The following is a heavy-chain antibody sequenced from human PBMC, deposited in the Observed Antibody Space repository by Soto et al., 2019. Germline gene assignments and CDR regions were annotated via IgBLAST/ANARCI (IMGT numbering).Heavy chain of an antibody. V-gene: IGHV1-69*01. Sequence: QVQLVQSGAEVKKPGSSVKVSCKASGGTFSSYAISWVRQAPGQGLEWMGGIIPIFGTANYAQKFQGRVTITADESTSTAYMEMSSLKSEDTAVYYCARGPGRYDYVWGGGDYWGQGTLVTVSS. J-gene: IGHJ4*02. CDR3: ARGPGRYDYVWGGGDY. CDR1: GGTFSSYA. CDR2: IIPIFGTA. D-gene: IGHD3-16*01.